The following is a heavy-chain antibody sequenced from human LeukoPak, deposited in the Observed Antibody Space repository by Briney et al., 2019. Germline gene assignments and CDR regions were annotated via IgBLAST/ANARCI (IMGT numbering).Heavy chain of an antibody. J-gene: IGHJ4*02. CDR2: IYYSGTA. V-gene: IGHV4-59*01. CDR1: GASTSGYH. CDR3: ARGKGQQLAF. Sequence: PSETLSLTCTVSGASTSGYHWSWIRQPPGKGLEWMGYIYYSGTANYNPSLERRVTISIDTTKNQFSLMLTSVTAADTAIYYCARGKGQQLAFWGQGTPVTVSS. D-gene: IGHD6-13*01.